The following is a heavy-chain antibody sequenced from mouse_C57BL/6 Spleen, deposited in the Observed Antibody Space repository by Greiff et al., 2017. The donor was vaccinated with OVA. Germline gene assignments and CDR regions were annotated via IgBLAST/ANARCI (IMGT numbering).Heavy chain of an antibody. V-gene: IGHV7-3*01. J-gene: IGHJ1*03. CDR1: GFTFTDYY. D-gene: IGHD1-1*01. CDR3: ARLGVVANWYFDV. Sequence: EVHLVESGGGLVQPGGSLSLSCAASGFTFTDYYMSWVRQPPGKALEWLGFIRNKANGYTTEYSASVKGRFTISRDNSQSILYLQMNALRAEDSATYDCARLGVVANWYFDVWGTGTTVTVSS. CDR2: IRNKANGYTT.